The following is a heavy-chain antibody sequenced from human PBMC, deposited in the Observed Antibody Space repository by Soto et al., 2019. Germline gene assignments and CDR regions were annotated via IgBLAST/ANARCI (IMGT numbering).Heavy chain of an antibody. J-gene: IGHJ4*02. CDR2: IWYDGSNQ. V-gene: IGHV3-33*01. CDR3: ARDLGAFNYGSAYFDY. Sequence: LRLSCAPSGFTFSTYGMHWVRQAPGKGLEWVAVIWYDGSNQYYADSVKGRFTISRDNSKNVLYLQMNSLRAEDTAVYYCARDLGAFNYGSAYFDYWGQGTPVTVSS. D-gene: IGHD3-10*01. CDR1: GFTFSTYG.